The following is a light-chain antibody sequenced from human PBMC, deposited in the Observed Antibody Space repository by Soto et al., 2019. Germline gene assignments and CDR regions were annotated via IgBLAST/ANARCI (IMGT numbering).Light chain of an antibody. J-gene: IGKJ1*01. CDR2: AAS. CDR3: QQYNNWPPKT. V-gene: IGKV3-15*01. Sequence: EIVMTQFPATLSVSPGERATLSCRASQSVRSNLAWYQQKPGQAPRLLIFAASTRATVIPARFRGSGSGTEFTLTISDLQSEDFAVYYCQQYNNWPPKTFGQGTKVDIK. CDR1: QSVRSN.